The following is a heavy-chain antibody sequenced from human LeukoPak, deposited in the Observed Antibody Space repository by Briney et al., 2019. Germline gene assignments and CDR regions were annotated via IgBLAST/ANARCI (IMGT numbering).Heavy chain of an antibody. CDR3: ARGITAMVLDY. D-gene: IGHD5-18*01. Sequence: GRSLRLSCAASEFTFSTYGMHWVRQAPGKRLEWVAVISYDGSNKYYADSVKGRFTISRDNSKNTLYLQMNSLRAEDTAVYYCARGITAMVLDYWGQGTLVTVSS. CDR2: ISYDGSNK. J-gene: IGHJ4*02. CDR1: EFTFSTYG. V-gene: IGHV3-30*03.